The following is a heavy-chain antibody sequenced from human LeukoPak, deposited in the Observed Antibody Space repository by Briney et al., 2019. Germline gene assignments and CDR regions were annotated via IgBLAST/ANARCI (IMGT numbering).Heavy chain of an antibody. Sequence: SVKLSCKASGGTFSSYAISWVRQAPGQGLEWMGGIIPIFGTANYAQKFQGRVTITTDESTSTAYMELSSLRSEDTAVYYCARDRLEKGAFDIWGQGTMVTVSS. CDR3: ARDRLEKGAFDI. D-gene: IGHD6-6*01. CDR2: IIPIFGTA. J-gene: IGHJ3*02. V-gene: IGHV1-69*05. CDR1: GGTFSSYA.